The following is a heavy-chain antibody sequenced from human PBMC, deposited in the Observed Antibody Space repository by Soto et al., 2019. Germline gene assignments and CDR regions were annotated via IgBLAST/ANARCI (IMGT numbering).Heavy chain of an antibody. J-gene: IGHJ5*02. D-gene: IGHD1-26*01. CDR3: AHRQKGGGFNNWFDP. V-gene: IGHV2-5*02. Sequence: QITLKESGPTLVKPTQTLTLTCNFSGFSLSTSGVGVGWIRQPPGKALEWLALIFWDDDRRYSPSLKSRLTITKDTSKNQVVLTMTNMDPVDTATYYCAHRQKGGGFNNWFDPWGQGTLVTVSS. CDR1: GFSLSTSGVG. CDR2: IFWDDDR.